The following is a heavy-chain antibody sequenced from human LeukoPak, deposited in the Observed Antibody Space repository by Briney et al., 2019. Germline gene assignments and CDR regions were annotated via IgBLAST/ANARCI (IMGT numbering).Heavy chain of an antibody. D-gene: IGHD3-10*01. CDR1: GYTFTSYY. Sequence: ASVKVSCKASGYTFTSYYMHWVRQAPGQGLEWMGWMNPNSGNTGYAQKFQGRVTMTRNTSISTAYMELSSLRSEDTAVYYCARTRWGSEIPYLDYWGQGTLVTVSS. V-gene: IGHV1-8*02. CDR3: ARTRWGSEIPYLDY. J-gene: IGHJ4*02. CDR2: MNPNSGNT.